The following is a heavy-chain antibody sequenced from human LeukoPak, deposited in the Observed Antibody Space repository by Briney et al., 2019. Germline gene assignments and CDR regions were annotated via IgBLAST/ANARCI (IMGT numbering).Heavy chain of an antibody. Sequence: GSSVKVSCKASGGTFGTYAVSWMRQAPGQGLEWMGLIFPFFGTPSYAQNFQGRVTFSADESTGTAYMELNSLTFEDTAVYYCARTEDGIRDYWGQGTTVTVSS. CDR1: GGTFGTYA. J-gene: IGHJ4*02. D-gene: IGHD5-24*01. V-gene: IGHV1-69*01. CDR2: IFPFFGTP. CDR3: ARTEDGIRDY.